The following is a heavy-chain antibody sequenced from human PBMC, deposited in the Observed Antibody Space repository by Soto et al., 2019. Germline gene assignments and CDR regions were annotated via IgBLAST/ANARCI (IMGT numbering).Heavy chain of an antibody. CDR3: ARVLYSSSSRWFDP. D-gene: IGHD6-6*01. V-gene: IGHV4-30-2*01. CDR2: IYHSGST. Sequence: SETLSLTCAVSGGSISSGGYSWSWIRQPPGKGLEWIGYIYHSGSTYYNPSLKSRVTISVDRSKNQFSLKLSSVTAADTAVYYCARVLYSSSSRWFDPWGQGTLVTVSS. J-gene: IGHJ5*02. CDR1: GGSISSGGYS.